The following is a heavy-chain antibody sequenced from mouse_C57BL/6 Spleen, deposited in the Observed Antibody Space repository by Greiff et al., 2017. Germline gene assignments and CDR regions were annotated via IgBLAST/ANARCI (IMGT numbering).Heavy chain of an antibody. CDR2: IDPENGDT. D-gene: IGHD1-1*01. CDR1: GFNIKDDY. Sequence: EVQLQQSGAELVRPGASVKLSCTASGFNIKDDYMHWVKQRPEQGLEWIGWIDPENGDTEYASKFQGKATITAVTSSNTAYLQLSSLTSEDTAVYYCTTGGITTVVATDFDVWGTGTTVTVSS. V-gene: IGHV14-4*01. CDR3: TTGGITTVVATDFDV. J-gene: IGHJ1*03.